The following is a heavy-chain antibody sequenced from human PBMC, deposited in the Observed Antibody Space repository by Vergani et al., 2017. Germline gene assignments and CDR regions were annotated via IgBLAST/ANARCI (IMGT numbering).Heavy chain of an antibody. J-gene: IGHJ3*02. CDR3: AAPSGIAAAGRGLDAFDI. CDR2: INPNSGGT. Sequence: QVQLVQSGAEVKKPGASVKVSCKASGYTFTGYYMHWVRQAPGQGLEWMGWINPNSGGTNYAQKFQERVTITRDMSTSTAYMELSSLRSEDTAVYYCAAPSGIAAAGRGLDAFDIWGQGTMVTVSS. V-gene: IGHV1-2*02. D-gene: IGHD6-13*01. CDR1: GYTFTGYY.